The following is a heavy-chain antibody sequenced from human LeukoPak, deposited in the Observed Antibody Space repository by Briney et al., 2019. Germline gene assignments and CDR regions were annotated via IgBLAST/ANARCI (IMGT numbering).Heavy chain of an antibody. CDR3: AREISSSSLHFDY. V-gene: IGHV6-1*01. D-gene: IGHD6-6*01. CDR1: GDSVSSNSVA. Sequence: SQTLSLTCAISGDSVSSNSVAWNWIRQSPSRGLEWLGRTYYRSKWYNDYAVSVKSRITINPDTSKNQFPLQLNSVTPEDTAVYYCAREISSSSLHFDYWGQGTLVTVSS. CDR2: TYYRSKWYN. J-gene: IGHJ4*02.